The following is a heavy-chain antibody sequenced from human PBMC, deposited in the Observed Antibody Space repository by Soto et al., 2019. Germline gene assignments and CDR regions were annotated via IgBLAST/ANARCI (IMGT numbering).Heavy chain of an antibody. D-gene: IGHD3-10*01. CDR3: ANSRVSMVRGLIIIPNY. V-gene: IGHV3-23*01. CDR1: GITLSDFY. Sequence: PGGSLRLSCAASGITLSDFYMSWVRQAPGKGLEWVSAISGHGDATFYADSVKGRFTISRDNSKNTLYLHMNSLRAEDTALYYCANSRVSMVRGLIIIPNYWGQGTLVTVSS. CDR2: ISGHGDAT. J-gene: IGHJ4*02.